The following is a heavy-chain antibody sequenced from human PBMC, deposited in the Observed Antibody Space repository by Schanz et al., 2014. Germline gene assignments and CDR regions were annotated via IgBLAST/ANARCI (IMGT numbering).Heavy chain of an antibody. D-gene: IGHD6-6*01. CDR3: ARDQSPYTNSSDVRYFDY. J-gene: IGHJ4*02. Sequence: QVQLVQSGAEVKKPGASVKVSCKASGYTFTSDSMHWVRQAPGQGLEWMGRIIPILGIANYAQNFQGRVTITADKSTSTAYMELTSLRSDDTAVYYCARDQSPYTNSSDVRYFDYWGQGSLVTVSS. CDR2: IIPILGIA. V-gene: IGHV1-69*09. CDR1: GYTFTSDS.